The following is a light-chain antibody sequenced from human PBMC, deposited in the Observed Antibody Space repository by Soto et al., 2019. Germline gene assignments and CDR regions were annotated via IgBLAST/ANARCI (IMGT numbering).Light chain of an antibody. Sequence: DIQMTQSPSSLSASVGDRVTITCRTSQTITTYLNWYQQKPGKAPKLLIYGAFRLQSGVPSRFAGSGSGKDFTLTISSLQPEDFAIYHCQQSHSTPWTFGQGTKVEIK. CDR3: QQSHSTPWT. CDR1: QTITTY. J-gene: IGKJ1*01. CDR2: GAF. V-gene: IGKV1-39*01.